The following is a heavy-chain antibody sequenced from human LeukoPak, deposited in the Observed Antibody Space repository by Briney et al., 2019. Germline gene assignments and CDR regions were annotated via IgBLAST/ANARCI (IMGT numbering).Heavy chain of an antibody. V-gene: IGHV4-59*12. CDR1: GGSISSYY. CDR2: IYYSGST. D-gene: IGHD3-22*01. CDR3: ARDSDYYDSSGYFDY. Sequence: SETLSLTCTVSGGSISSYYWSWIRQPPGKGLEWIGYIYYSGSTNYNPSLKSRVTISVDTSKNQFSLKLNSVTAADTAVYYCARDSDYYDSSGYFDYWGQGTLVTVSS. J-gene: IGHJ4*02.